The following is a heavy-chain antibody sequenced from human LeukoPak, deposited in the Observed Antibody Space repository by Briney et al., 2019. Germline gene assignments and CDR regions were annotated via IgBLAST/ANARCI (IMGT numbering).Heavy chain of an antibody. Sequence: ASVKVSCKASGYTFTSYDINWVQQATGQGLEWMAWMNPNSGNTGYAQKFQGRVTMTRNTSISTAYMELSSLRSEDTAVYYCARAPRTYIAAEGFDPWGQGTLVTVSS. CDR2: MNPNSGNT. CDR1: GYTFTSYD. J-gene: IGHJ5*02. V-gene: IGHV1-8*01. D-gene: IGHD6-13*01. CDR3: ARAPRTYIAAEGFDP.